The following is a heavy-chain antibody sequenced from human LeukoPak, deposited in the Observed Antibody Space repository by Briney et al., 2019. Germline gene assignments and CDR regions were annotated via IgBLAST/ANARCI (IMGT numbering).Heavy chain of an antibody. Sequence: KTSETLSLTCIVSGGSISTYYWSWIRQPPGQGLEWIGYIYYTGSTTYNPSLKSRVSISVDTSKNKFSLDLNSVSAADTAVYYCARGRGDARGTSFDPWGQGTLVTVSS. CDR3: ARGRGDARGTSFDP. D-gene: IGHD3-10*01. J-gene: IGHJ5*02. V-gene: IGHV4-59*01. CDR2: IYYTGST. CDR1: GGSISTYY.